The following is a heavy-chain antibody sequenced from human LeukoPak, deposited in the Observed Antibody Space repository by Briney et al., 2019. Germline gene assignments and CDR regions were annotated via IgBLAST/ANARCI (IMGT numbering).Heavy chain of an antibody. CDR1: GGSISSYY. J-gene: IGHJ4*02. Sequence: PSETLSLTCTVSGGSISSYYWSWIRQPPGKGLEWIGYIYYSGSTNYNPSLKSRVTMSVDTSKNQFSLKLNSVTAADTAVYYCATTDGREPFWGQGTLVIVSS. V-gene: IGHV4-59*12. D-gene: IGHD1-14*01. CDR2: IYYSGST. CDR3: ATTDGREPF.